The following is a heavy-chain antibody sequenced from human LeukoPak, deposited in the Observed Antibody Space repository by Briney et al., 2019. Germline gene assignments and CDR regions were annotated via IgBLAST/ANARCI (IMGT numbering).Heavy chain of an antibody. D-gene: IGHD4-11*01. CDR2: IWYDGSNK. J-gene: IGHJ4*02. Sequence: GGSLRLSCAASGFTFSSYGMHWVRQAPGKGLEWVAVIWYDGSNKYYADSVKGRFTISRDNSKNTLYLQMNSLRAEDTAVYYCAKATTVTTPLVDYWGRGTLVTVSS. CDR1: GFTFSSYG. CDR3: AKATTVTTPLVDY. V-gene: IGHV3-33*06.